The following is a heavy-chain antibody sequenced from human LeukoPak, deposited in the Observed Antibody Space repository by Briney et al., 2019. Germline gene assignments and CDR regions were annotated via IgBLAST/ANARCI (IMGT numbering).Heavy chain of an antibody. D-gene: IGHD2-2*01. CDR2: FDPEDGET. CDR1: GYTLTELS. Sequence: ASVKVSCKVSGYTLTELSMHWVRQAPGKGPEWMGGFDPEDGETIYAQKFQGRVTMTTDTSTSTAYMELRSLRSDDTAVYYCARDSTPKRYCSSTSYSKDIWGQGTMVTVSS. V-gene: IGHV1-24*01. J-gene: IGHJ3*02. CDR3: ARDSTPKRYCSSTSYSKDI.